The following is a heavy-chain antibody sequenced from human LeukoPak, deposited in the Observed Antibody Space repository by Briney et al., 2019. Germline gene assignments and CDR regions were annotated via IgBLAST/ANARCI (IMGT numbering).Heavy chain of an antibody. CDR1: GFTFSSYA. J-gene: IGHJ4*02. CDR3: ESRFIAVAGTFDY. Sequence: GGSLRLSCAASGFTFSSYAMSWVRQAPGKGLEWASAISGSGGSTYYADSVKGRFTISRDNSKNTLYLQMNSLRAEDTAVYCCESRFIAVAGTFDYWGQGTLVTASS. D-gene: IGHD6-19*01. V-gene: IGHV3-23*01. CDR2: ISGSGGST.